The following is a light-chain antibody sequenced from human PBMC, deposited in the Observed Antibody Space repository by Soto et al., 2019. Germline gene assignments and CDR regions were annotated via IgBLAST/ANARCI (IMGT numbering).Light chain of an antibody. CDR2: EVS. CDR1: SSDVGGYNY. CDR3: SSYTSSSTPDV. Sequence: QSVLTQPASVSGSPGQSITISCTGTSSDVGGYNYVSWYQHHPGKAPKLMIYEVSNRPSGVSNRFSGSKSRNTASLTISGLQAEDEADYYCSSYTSSSTPDVFGAGTKLTVL. J-gene: IGLJ1*01. V-gene: IGLV2-14*01.